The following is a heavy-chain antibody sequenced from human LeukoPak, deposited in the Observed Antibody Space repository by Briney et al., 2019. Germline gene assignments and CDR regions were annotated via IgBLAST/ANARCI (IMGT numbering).Heavy chain of an antibody. CDR2: IYHSGST. J-gene: IGHJ4*02. CDR1: GYSISSGYY. Sequence: SETLSLTCTVSGYSISSGYYWGWIRQPPGKGLEWIGSIYHSGSTYYNPSLKSRVTISVDTSKNQFSLKLSSVTVADTAVYYCARANQLYGSGSLDYWGQGTLVTVSS. CDR3: ARANQLYGSGSLDY. D-gene: IGHD3-10*01. V-gene: IGHV4-38-2*02.